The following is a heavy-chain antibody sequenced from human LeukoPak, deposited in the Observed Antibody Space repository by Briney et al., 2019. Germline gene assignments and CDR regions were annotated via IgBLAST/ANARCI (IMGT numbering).Heavy chain of an antibody. CDR1: RYSISSGYY. Sequence: KPSETLSLTCTVSRYSISSGYYWGWIRQPPGQGLEWIGSIYRSGSTYYNSSLKSRVTISVDTSKNQFSLKLSSVTAADTAVYYCARGGGDWGFHQSDYWGQGTLVTVSS. J-gene: IGHJ4*02. D-gene: IGHD2-21*01. CDR2: IYRSGST. CDR3: ARGGGDWGFHQSDY. V-gene: IGHV4-38-2*02.